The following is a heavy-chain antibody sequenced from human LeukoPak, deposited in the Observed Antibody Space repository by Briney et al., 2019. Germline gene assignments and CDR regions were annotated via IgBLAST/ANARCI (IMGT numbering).Heavy chain of an antibody. Sequence: GGSLRLSCAASGFTFSSYAMSWVRQAPGKGLEWVSAISGSGGSTYYADSVKGRFTISRDNSKNTLYLQMNSLRAEDTAVYYCARMYGGSGSYYYYYMDVWGKGTTVTVSS. CDR1: GFTFSSYA. CDR2: ISGSGGST. V-gene: IGHV3-23*01. J-gene: IGHJ6*03. CDR3: ARMYGGSGSYYYYYMDV. D-gene: IGHD3-10*01.